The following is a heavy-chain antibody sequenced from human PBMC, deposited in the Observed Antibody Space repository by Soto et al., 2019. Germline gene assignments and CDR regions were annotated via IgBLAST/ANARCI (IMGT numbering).Heavy chain of an antibody. CDR2: IKRKTDGATT. CDR3: STDSCDFVWGSYRFLQY. Sequence: RGSLRLSCEASGFLFNNAWISCVRHPPFKWREWVGRIKRKTDGATTDYAPPVSGRFTISRDDSKNTLYLQMNSLKTEDTAVYFCSTDSCDFVWGSYRFLQYRGQGTLVTVSS. D-gene: IGHD3-16*02. CDR1: GFLFNNAW. V-gene: IGHV3-15*01. J-gene: IGHJ4*02.